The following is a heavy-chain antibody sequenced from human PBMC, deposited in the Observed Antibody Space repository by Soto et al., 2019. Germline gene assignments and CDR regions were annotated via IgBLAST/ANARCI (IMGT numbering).Heavy chain of an antibody. V-gene: IGHV4-31*03. J-gene: IGHJ6*04. CDR3: ARDSMVKNYYYYYGMDV. D-gene: IGHD3-10*01. CDR1: GGSISSGGYY. CDR2: IYYSGST. Sequence: QVQLQESGPGLVKPSQTLSLTCTVSGGSISSGGYYWSWIRQHPGKGLEWIGYIYYSGSTYYNPSLKSRVTISVDTSKNQFSLKLSSVTAADTAVYYCARDSMVKNYYYYYGMDVWGKGTTVTVSS.